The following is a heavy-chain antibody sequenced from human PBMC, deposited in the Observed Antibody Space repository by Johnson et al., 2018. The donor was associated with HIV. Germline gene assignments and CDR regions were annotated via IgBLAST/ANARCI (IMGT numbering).Heavy chain of an antibody. CDR1: GFTLSTYG. J-gene: IGHJ3*02. CDR2: IKQDGSEK. CDR3: AREEPEPWPFDI. V-gene: IGHV3-7*01. Sequence: MLLVESGGGVVQPGRSLRLSCAASGFTLSTYGMHWVRQAPGKGLEWVANIKQDGSEKYHGDAVKGRFTISRDNAKKTMYLQMGSLRAEDRAVYYSAREEPEPWPFDIGGQGTMVTVSS. D-gene: IGHD1-14*01.